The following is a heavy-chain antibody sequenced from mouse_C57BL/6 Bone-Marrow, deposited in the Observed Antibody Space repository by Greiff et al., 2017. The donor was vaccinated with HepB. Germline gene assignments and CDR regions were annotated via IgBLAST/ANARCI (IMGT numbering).Heavy chain of an antibody. CDR2: IWRGGST. CDR3: AKNWGYYGSSYVRAMDY. J-gene: IGHJ4*01. CDR1: GFSLTSYG. Sequence: VQLQQSGPGLVQPSQSLSITCTVSGFSLTSYGVHWVRQSPGKGLEWLGVIWRGGSTDYNAAFMSRLSITKDNSKSQVFFKMNSLQADDTAIYYCAKNWGYYGSSYVRAMDYWGQGTSVTVSS. V-gene: IGHV2-5*01. D-gene: IGHD1-1*01.